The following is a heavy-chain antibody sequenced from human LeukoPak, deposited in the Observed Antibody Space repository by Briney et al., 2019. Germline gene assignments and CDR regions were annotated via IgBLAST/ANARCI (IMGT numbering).Heavy chain of an antibody. D-gene: IGHD2-2*01. J-gene: IGHJ6*03. Sequence: SETLSLTCTVSGGSISSYYWSWIRQPPGKGLEWIGYIYYSGSTNYNPSLKSRVTISVDTSKNQFSLKLSSVTAADTAVYYCARSTVDIVVVPAATMGVYYYYYMDVWGKGTTVTVSS. CDR3: ARSTVDIVVVPAATMGVYYYYYMDV. CDR1: GGSISSYY. V-gene: IGHV4-59*08. CDR2: IYYSGST.